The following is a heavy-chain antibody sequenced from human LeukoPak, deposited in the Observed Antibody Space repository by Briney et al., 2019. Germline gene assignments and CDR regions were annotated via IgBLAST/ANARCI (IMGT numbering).Heavy chain of an antibody. CDR2: ISSNGVST. D-gene: IGHD2-15*01. CDR3: ARSCGGVGCYGLDY. CDR1: GFTLSSYG. Sequence: GGSLRLSCAASGFTLSSYGMHWVGQAPGKGLECVSAISSNGVSTYYANSVKGRFTISRDNSENTLYLQMGSLRADDMAVYYCARSCGGVGCYGLDYWGQGTLVTVSS. J-gene: IGHJ4*02. V-gene: IGHV3-64*01.